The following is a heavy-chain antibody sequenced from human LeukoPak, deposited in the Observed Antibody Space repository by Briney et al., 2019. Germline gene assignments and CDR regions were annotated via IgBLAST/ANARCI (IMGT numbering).Heavy chain of an antibody. CDR2: IKQDGSEK. Sequence: GGSLRLSCAASGFTFSNYNMNWVRQAPGKGLEWVASIKQDGSEKYYVDSVKGRFTISRDNAKNSLYLQMNSLRAEDAAVYYCAKAPVTTCSGAYCYPFDYWGQGTLVTVSS. CDR1: GFTFSNYN. J-gene: IGHJ4*02. CDR3: AKAPVTTCSGAYCYPFDY. D-gene: IGHD2-15*01. V-gene: IGHV3-7*03.